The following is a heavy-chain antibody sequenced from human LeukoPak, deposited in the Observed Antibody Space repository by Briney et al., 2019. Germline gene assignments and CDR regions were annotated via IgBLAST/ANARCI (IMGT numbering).Heavy chain of an antibody. CDR1: GFTFSSYA. D-gene: IGHD3-10*01. CDR3: AKALTMVRGVCDY. V-gene: IGHV3-23*01. CDR2: ISGSGGST. J-gene: IGHJ4*02. Sequence: VRLGGSLRLSCAASGFTFSSYAMSWVRQAPGKGLEWVSAISGSGGSTYYADSVKGRFTISRDNSKNTLYLQMNSLRAEDTAVYYCAKALTMVRGVCDYWGQGTLVTVSS.